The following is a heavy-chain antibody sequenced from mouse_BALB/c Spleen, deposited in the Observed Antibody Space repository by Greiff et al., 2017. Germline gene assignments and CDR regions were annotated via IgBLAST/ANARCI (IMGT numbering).Heavy chain of an antibody. J-gene: IGHJ3*01. CDR3: TSYLFAY. CDR1: GYTFTSYW. CDR2: IYPSDSYT. Sequence: QVQLQHPGAELVRPGASVKLSCKASGYTFTSYWINWVKQRPGQGLEWIGNIYPSDSYTNYNQKFKDKATLTVDKSSSTAYMQLSSPTSEDSAVYYCTSYLFAYWGQGTLVTVSA. V-gene: IGHV1-69*02.